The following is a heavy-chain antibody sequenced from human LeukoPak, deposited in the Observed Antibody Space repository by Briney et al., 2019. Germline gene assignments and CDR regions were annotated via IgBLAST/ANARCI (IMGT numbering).Heavy chain of an antibody. CDR3: ARDGYASGSHDY. V-gene: IGHV3-7*01. J-gene: IGHJ4*02. Sequence: GGSLRLSCAASGFTLSSYWMSWVRQAPGKGLEWVANIKQDGSEKNYVDSVRGRFTITRDNAKNSLYLQMNSLRPKDMAVYYCARDGYASGSHDYWGQGTLVTVSS. CDR2: IKQDGSEK. CDR1: GFTLSSYW. D-gene: IGHD3-10*01.